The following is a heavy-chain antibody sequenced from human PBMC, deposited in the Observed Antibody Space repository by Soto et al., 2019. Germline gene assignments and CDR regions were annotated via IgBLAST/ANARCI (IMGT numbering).Heavy chain of an antibody. Sequence: QVQLVESGGGVVQPGRSLRLTCAASGFTFSSYGMHWVRQAPGKGLEWVAVISYDGSNKYYADSVKGRFTISRDNSKNTLYLQMNSLRAEDTAVYYCAKERIAAAGDYWGQGTLVTVSS. J-gene: IGHJ4*02. D-gene: IGHD6-13*01. V-gene: IGHV3-30*18. CDR2: ISYDGSNK. CDR1: GFTFSSYG. CDR3: AKERIAAAGDY.